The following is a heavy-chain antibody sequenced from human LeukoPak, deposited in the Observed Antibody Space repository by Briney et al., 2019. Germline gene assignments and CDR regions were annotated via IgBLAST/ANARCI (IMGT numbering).Heavy chain of an antibody. J-gene: IGHJ1*01. V-gene: IGHV1-2*02. Sequence: ASVKVSCKASGYTFTGYYMHWVRQAPGQGLEWMGWINPNSGGTNYAQKFQGRVTMTRDTSISTAYMELSRLRSDDTAVYYCARVNECSGGSCYSKYFQHWGQGTVVTVSS. CDR1: GYTFTGYY. D-gene: IGHD2-15*01. CDR3: ARVNECSGGSCYSKYFQH. CDR2: INPNSGGT.